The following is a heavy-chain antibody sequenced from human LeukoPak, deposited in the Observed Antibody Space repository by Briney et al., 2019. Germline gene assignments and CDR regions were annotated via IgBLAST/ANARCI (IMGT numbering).Heavy chain of an antibody. V-gene: IGHV4-30-4*01. D-gene: IGHD1-26*01. CDR2: IYYSGST. CDR1: GGSISSGDYY. Sequence: PSQTLSLTCTVSGGSISSGDYYWSWIRQPPGKGLEWIGYIYYSGSTYYNPSLKSRVTISVDTSKNQFSLKLSSVTAADTAVYYCARHRAIRIVGATADFDFWGQGTLVTVSS. J-gene: IGHJ4*02. CDR3: ARHRAIRIVGATADFDF.